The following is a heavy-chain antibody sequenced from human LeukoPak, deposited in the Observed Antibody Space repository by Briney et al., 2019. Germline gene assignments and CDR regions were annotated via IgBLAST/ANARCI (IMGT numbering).Heavy chain of an antibody. D-gene: IGHD3-3*01. J-gene: IGHJ6*04. CDR2: ISGSGGST. Sequence: GGSLRLSCAASGFTFSSYAMSWVRQAPGKGLEWVSAISGSGGSTYYADSVKGRFTISRDNSKNTLYLQMNSLGAEDTAVYYCAKEPSYDFWSGYWAVWGKGTTVTVSS. CDR1: GFTFSSYA. CDR3: AKEPSYDFWSGYWAV. V-gene: IGHV3-23*01.